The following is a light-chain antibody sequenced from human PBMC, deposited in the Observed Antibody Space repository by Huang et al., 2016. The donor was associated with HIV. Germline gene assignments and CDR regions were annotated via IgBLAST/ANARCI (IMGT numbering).Light chain of an antibody. Sequence: IVMTQSPATLSVSPGERATLSCRPSQSVSSDLAWYQQKPGQAPRLLIYGASTRATGIPARFSGSGSVTEFTLTISSLQSEDFAVYYCQQYNDWPRTFGQGTKVEIK. J-gene: IGKJ1*01. CDR3: QQYNDWPRT. V-gene: IGKV3-15*01. CDR2: GAS. CDR1: QSVSSD.